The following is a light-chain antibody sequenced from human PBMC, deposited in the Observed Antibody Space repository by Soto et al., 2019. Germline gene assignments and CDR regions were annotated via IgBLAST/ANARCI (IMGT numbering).Light chain of an antibody. Sequence: EIVMTQSPATLSVSPGERATLSCRASQSVSSNIAWFQQKPGQAPRLLIYGASTRDTGIPARFSASGSGTDFTLTISSLEPEDFAVYYCQHRNNWPLTFGGGTKVDIK. CDR3: QHRNNWPLT. V-gene: IGKV3-15*01. CDR1: QSVSSN. J-gene: IGKJ4*01. CDR2: GAS.